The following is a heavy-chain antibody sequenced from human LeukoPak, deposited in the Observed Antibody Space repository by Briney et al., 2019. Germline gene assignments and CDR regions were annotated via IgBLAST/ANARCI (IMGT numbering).Heavy chain of an antibody. CDR1: GGSISSYY. D-gene: IGHD2/OR15-2a*01. CDR3: ASVRHDPLEYYYYIDV. Sequence: SETLSLTCTVSGGSISSYYWTWIRQPPGKGLEWLGEINPSGSPDYNPSLKSRATISVDTSKNQFSLRLASVTAADTAVYYCASVRHDPLEYYYYIDVWGKGTTVTVSS. J-gene: IGHJ6*03. CDR2: INPSGSP. V-gene: IGHV4-34*01.